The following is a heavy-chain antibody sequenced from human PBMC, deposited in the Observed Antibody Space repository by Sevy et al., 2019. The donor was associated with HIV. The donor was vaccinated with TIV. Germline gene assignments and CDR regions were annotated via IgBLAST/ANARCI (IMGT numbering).Heavy chain of an antibody. CDR2: IIPIFGTA. Sequence: ASVKDSCKASGGTFSSYAISWVRQAPGQGLEWMGGIIPIFGTANYAQKFQGRVTITADKSTSTAYMELSSLRSEDTAVYYCARATGGDYYDSSGYYNYYYMDVWGKGTTVTVSS. D-gene: IGHD3-22*01. J-gene: IGHJ6*03. CDR1: GGTFSSYA. CDR3: ARATGGDYYDSSGYYNYYYMDV. V-gene: IGHV1-69*06.